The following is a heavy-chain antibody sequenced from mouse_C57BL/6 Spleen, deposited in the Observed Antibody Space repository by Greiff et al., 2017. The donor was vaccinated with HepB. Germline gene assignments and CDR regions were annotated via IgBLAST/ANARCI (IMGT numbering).Heavy chain of an antibody. CDR3: AAYGKNAMDY. Sequence: EVQLQQSGPGLVKPSQSLSLTCSVTGYSITSGYYWNWIRQFPGNKLEWMGYISYDGSNNYNPSLKNRISITRDTSKNQFFLKLNSVTTEDTATYYWAAYGKNAMDYWGQGTSVTVSS. CDR1: GYSITSGYY. V-gene: IGHV3-6*01. D-gene: IGHD2-1*01. J-gene: IGHJ4*01. CDR2: ISYDGSN.